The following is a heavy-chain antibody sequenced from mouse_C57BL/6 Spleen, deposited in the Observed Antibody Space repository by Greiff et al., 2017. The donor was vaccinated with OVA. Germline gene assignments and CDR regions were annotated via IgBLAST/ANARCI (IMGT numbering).Heavy chain of an antibody. J-gene: IGHJ2*01. CDR1: GYTFTSYW. Sequence: QVQLQQPGAELVKPGASVKLSCKASGYTFTSYWMHWVQQRPGQGLEWIGMIHPNGGSTNYNEKFKSQATLTGDKSYSTAYMQLSSLTSEDSAVYYCARSSTTVVATDYFDYWGQGTTLTVSS. CDR2: IHPNGGST. V-gene: IGHV1-64*01. D-gene: IGHD1-1*01. CDR3: ARSSTTVVATDYFDY.